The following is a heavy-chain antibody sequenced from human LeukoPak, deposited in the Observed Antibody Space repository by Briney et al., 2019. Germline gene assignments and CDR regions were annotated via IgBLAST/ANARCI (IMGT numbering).Heavy chain of an antibody. J-gene: IGHJ1*01. CDR2: LIPLLGIA. CDR1: GGTFSSYA. V-gene: IGHV1-69*10. Sequence: SVMVSCKASGGTFSSYAISWVRQAPGQGLEWMGGLIPLLGIANYAQKFQGRVTITADKSTSTAYMELRSLRSEDTAVYYCARDGAMIAVPGANWDQGTLVTVSS. D-gene: IGHD6-13*01. CDR3: ARDGAMIAVPGAN.